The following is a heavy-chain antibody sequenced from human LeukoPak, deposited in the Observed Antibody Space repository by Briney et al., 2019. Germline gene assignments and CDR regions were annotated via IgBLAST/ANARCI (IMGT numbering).Heavy chain of an antibody. CDR2: IYYSGST. Sequence: SETLSLTCTVSGGSISSYYWSWIRQPPGKGLEWIGYIYYSGSTNYNPSLKSRVTISVDTSKNQFSLKLSSVTAADTAVYYCARNFGHPAKTIGRYWGQGTLVTVSS. CDR1: GGSISSYY. V-gene: IGHV4-59*12. D-gene: IGHD3/OR15-3a*01. J-gene: IGHJ4*02. CDR3: ARNFGHPAKTIGRY.